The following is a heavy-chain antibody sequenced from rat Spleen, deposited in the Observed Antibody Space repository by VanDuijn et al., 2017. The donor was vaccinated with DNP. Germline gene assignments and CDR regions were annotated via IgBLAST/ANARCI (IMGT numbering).Heavy chain of an antibody. CDR2: ISYDGSRT. J-gene: IGHJ4*01. V-gene: IGHV5-20*01. Sequence: EVQLVESGGGLVQPGRSLKLSCAASGFSFSDYYMAWVRQALTKGLEWVAHISYDGSRTYYRNSVKGRFTSSRDNAKNTLYLQMDSLRAYDTDTYHCTVLQGSYYNMLTAWGQGTSVTVSS. CDR1: GFSFSDYY. D-gene: IGHD1-1*01. CDR3: TVLQGSYYNMLTA.